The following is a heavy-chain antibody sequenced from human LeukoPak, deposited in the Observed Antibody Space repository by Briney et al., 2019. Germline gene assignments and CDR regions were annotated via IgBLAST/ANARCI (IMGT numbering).Heavy chain of an antibody. J-gene: IGHJ4*02. V-gene: IGHV3-48*01. Sequence: GGSLRLSCAASGFMFSGYSMDWVRQAPGKGLEWVSYIKSSGDDTYYTDSVKGRFTISRDNAKSSLYLQMNNLRAEDTAVYYCARGRQGYHFDYWGRGTLVTVSS. CDR1: GFMFSGYS. D-gene: IGHD5-18*01. CDR3: ARGRQGYHFDY. CDR2: IKSSGDDT.